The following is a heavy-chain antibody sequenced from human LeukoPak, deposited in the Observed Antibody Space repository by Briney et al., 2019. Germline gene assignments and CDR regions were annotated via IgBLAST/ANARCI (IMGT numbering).Heavy chain of an antibody. J-gene: IGHJ4*02. D-gene: IGHD6-13*01. V-gene: IGHV3-21*05. CDR1: GFTFSAYA. CDR2: ITTGGSSI. CDR3: ARGLYSSSWYDFDY. Sequence: GGSLRLSCAASGFTFSAYAMAWVRQAPGKGLQCISHITTGGSSIFYADSVKGRFTISRDNAKNSLFLQLNSLRAEDTAVYYCARGLYSSSWYDFDYWGQGSLVTVSS.